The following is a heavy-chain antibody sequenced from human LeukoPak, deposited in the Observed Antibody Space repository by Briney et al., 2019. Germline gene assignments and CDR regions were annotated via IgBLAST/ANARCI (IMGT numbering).Heavy chain of an antibody. CDR2: IYYSGST. V-gene: IGHV4-59*01. CDR3: ARVGEGDYYFYY. D-gene: IGHD3-10*01. CDR1: GGSFSSYY. Sequence: SETLSLTCTVSGGSFSSYYWSWIRQPPGKGLEWIAYIYYSGSTNYNPSLKSRVTMSVDTSKNQFSLKLSSVTAADTAVYYCARVGEGDYYFYYWGQGALVTVSS. J-gene: IGHJ4*02.